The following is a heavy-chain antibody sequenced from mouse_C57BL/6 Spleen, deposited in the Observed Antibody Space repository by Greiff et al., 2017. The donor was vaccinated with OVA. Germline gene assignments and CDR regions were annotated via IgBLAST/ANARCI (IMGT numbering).Heavy chain of an antibody. CDR1: GYSITSGYY. J-gene: IGHJ3*01. CDR2: ISYDGSN. CDR3: AREAAYYSNYDAY. V-gene: IGHV3-6*01. Sequence: EVKLVESGPGLVKPSQSLSLTCSVTGYSITSGYYWNWIRQFPGNKLEWMGYISYDGSNNYNPSLKNRISITRDTSKNQFFLKLNSVTTEDTATYYCAREAAYYSNYDAYWGQGTLVTVSA. D-gene: IGHD2-5*01.